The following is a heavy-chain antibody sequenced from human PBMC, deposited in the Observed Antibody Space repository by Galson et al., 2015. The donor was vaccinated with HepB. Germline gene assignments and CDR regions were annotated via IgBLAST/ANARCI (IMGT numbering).Heavy chain of an antibody. J-gene: IGHJ6*02. D-gene: IGHD5-24*01. Sequence: LRLSCAASGLPFRDYYMNWIRQAPGKGLEWISYISDRSGYTDYADSVKGRFTISRDNAKNSLYLQMNSLRAEDTAVYYCARASSGYNYLSRYYYGLDVWGQGTTVTVSS. CDR1: GLPFRDYY. CDR2: ISDRSGYT. V-gene: IGHV3-11*05. CDR3: ARASSGYNYLSRYYYGLDV.